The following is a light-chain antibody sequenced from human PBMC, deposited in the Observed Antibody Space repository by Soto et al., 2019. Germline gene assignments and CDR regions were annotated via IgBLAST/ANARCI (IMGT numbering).Light chain of an antibody. CDR3: GSYTTSITVI. V-gene: IGLV2-14*03. Sequence: QSALTQPASVSGSPGQSITISCTGTSDNVGDHNSVSWYQQQPGKAPKLMIYAVSNRPSGVSNRFSGSKSGNTVSLTISGLQAEDEADYYCGSYTTSITVIFGGGTKLTVL. CDR2: AVS. CDR1: SDNVGDHNS. J-gene: IGLJ2*01.